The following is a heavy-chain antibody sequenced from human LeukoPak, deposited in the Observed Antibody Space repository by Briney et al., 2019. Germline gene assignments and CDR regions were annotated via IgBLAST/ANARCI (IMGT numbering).Heavy chain of an antibody. Sequence: GGSLRLSCAASGFTFSSNYMSWVRQAPGKGLEWVSVIYSGGSTYYADSVKARFTISRDNSKNTLYLQMNSLRAEDTAVYYCARGVDGVWFGAVDWGQGTLATVSS. CDR1: GFTFSSNY. CDR3: ARGVDGVWFGAVD. J-gene: IGHJ4*02. D-gene: IGHD3-10*01. CDR2: IYSGGST. V-gene: IGHV3-53*01.